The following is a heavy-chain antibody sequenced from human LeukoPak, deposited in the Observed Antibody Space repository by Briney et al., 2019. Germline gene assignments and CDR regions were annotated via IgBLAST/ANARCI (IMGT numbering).Heavy chain of an antibody. CDR3: AFHNSSGNSGY. D-gene: IGHD3-22*01. CDR1: GFTFSRYW. J-gene: IGHJ4*02. Sequence: PGGSLRLSCAASGFTFSRYWMNWVRQAPGKGLVWVSRIKTGGSDTAYADSVKGRFTISRDNAKNTLYLQMNSLRPEDTAVYYCAFHNSSGNSGYWGQGTLVTVSS. CDR2: IKTGGSDT. V-gene: IGHV3-74*01.